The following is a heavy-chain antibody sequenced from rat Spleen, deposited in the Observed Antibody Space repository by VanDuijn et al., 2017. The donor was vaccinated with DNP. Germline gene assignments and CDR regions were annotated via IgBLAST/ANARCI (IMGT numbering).Heavy chain of an antibody. CDR2: IWAAGGT. J-gene: IGHJ2*01. CDR1: GFSLTSYN. Sequence: QVQLKESGPVLVQASETLSLTCTVSGFSLTSYNVHWVRQPPGKGLEWMGSIWAAGGTNYNSAVQSRLSISRDTSKSQVFLEMHSLQPEDTGTYYCTRHEYYFDYWGQGVMVTVSS. CDR3: TRHEYYFDY. V-gene: IGHV2-72*01.